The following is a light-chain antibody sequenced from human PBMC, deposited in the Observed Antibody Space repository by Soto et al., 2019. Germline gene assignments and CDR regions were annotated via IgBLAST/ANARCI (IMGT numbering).Light chain of an antibody. V-gene: IGLV1-40*01. J-gene: IGLJ2*01. CDR2: GNT. CDR1: SSNIGAGYD. Sequence: QLVLTQPPSVSGAPGQRVTISCTGSSSNIGAGYDVHWYQHLPGTAPKLLIYGNTNRPSGVPDRFSGSKSGTSASLAITGLQADDEADYYCQSFDSSLSGSVFGEGTKLTVL. CDR3: QSFDSSLSGSV.